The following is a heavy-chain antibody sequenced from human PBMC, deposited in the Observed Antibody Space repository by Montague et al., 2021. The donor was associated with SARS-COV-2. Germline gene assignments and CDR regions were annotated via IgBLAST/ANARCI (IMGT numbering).Heavy chain of an antibody. D-gene: IGHD6-13*01. CDR1: GFSLSTSGVG. CDR2: IYWDDDK. Sequence: VKPTQTLTLTCTFSGFSLSTSGVGVGWIRQPPGKALEWLALIYWDDDKRYSPSLKSRLTITKDTSKNQVVLTMTNMDPVDTATYYRAHRPSIAAAGTFRFDPWSQGTLVTVSS. CDR3: AHRPSIAAAGTFRFDP. J-gene: IGHJ5*02. V-gene: IGHV2-5*02.